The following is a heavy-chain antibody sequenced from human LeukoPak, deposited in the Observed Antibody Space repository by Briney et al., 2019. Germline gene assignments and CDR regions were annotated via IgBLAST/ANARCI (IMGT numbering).Heavy chain of an antibody. Sequence: SSETLSLTCTVSGGSISSYYWSWIRQPPGRGLEWIGYIYYSGSTYFNPSLKSRVTISVDTSKNQFSLKLSSVTAADTAVYYCARPRLGATPFDAFDIWGQGTMVTVSS. CDR1: GGSISSYY. CDR3: ARPRLGATPFDAFDI. V-gene: IGHV4-59*12. J-gene: IGHJ3*02. CDR2: IYYSGST. D-gene: IGHD1-26*01.